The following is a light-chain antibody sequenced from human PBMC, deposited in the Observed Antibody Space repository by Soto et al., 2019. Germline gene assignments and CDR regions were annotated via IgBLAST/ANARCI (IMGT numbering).Light chain of an antibody. CDR3: SAYTISGTLVL. CDR2: EVT. V-gene: IGLV2-14*01. Sequence: QSVLTQPASVSGSPGQSISISCSGTSSDVGGYRYVSWYQQHPGKAPKLLIYEVTNRPSGISNRFSGSKSGNTASLTISGLHLEDEADYYCSAYTISGTLVLFGGGTKLTVL. J-gene: IGLJ2*01. CDR1: SSDVGGYRY.